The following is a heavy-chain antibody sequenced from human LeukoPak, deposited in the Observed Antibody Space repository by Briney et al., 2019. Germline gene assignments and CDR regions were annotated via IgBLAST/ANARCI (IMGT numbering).Heavy chain of an antibody. Sequence: GRSLRLSCAASGFTFSSYGMHWVRQAPGKGLEWVAVISYDGSNKYYADSVKGRFTISRDNSKNTLYLQMNSLRAEDTAVYYCAKDRGITIFGVVTRFDYWGQGTLVTVSS. D-gene: IGHD3-3*01. CDR1: GFTFSSYG. V-gene: IGHV3-30*18. CDR3: AKDRGITIFGVVTRFDY. CDR2: ISYDGSNK. J-gene: IGHJ4*02.